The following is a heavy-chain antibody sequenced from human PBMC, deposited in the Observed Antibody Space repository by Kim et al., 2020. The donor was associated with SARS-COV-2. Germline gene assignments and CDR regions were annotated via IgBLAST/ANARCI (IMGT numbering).Heavy chain of an antibody. CDR3: ARGFALMDV. J-gene: IGHJ6*02. D-gene: IGHD3-3*01. V-gene: IGHV1-3*01. CDR2: NGNT. Sequence: NGNTNYSQKCQGRVPITRDTYASTAYMELSSLRSEDTAVYYCARGFALMDVWGHGTTVTVSS.